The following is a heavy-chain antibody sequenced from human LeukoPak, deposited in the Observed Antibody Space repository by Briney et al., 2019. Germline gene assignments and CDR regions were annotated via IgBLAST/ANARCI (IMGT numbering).Heavy chain of an antibody. CDR2: IYYSGST. CDR3: ARVRSWYSSSWLKDYFDY. V-gene: IGHV4-30-4*08. CDR1: GSSISSGDYY. Sequence: SGTLSLTCTVSGSSISSGDYYWSWIRQPPGKGLEWIGYIYYSGSTYYNPSPKSRVTISVDTSKNQFSLKLSSVTAADTAVYYCARVRSWYSSSWLKDYFDYWGQGTLVTVSS. D-gene: IGHD6-13*01. J-gene: IGHJ4*02.